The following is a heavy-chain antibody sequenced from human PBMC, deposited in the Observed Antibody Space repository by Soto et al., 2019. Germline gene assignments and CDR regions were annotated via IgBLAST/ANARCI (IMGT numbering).Heavy chain of an antibody. D-gene: IGHD4-17*01. J-gene: IGHJ6*03. V-gene: IGHV4-39*07. CDR1: GGSISSSNYY. Sequence: SETLSLTCTVSGGSISSSNYYWGWIRQPPGKGLEWIGTIYYSGSTNYNPSLKSRVTISVDTSKSQFSLKLSSVTAADTAVYYCARVDYGEGYYYYYMDVWGKGTTVTVSS. CDR2: IYYSGST. CDR3: ARVDYGEGYYYYYMDV.